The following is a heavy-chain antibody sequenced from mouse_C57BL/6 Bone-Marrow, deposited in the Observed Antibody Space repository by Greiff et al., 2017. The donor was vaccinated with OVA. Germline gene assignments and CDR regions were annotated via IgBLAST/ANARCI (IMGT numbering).Heavy chain of an antibody. CDR3: AKARRWWYFDV. D-gene: IGHD1-1*01. V-gene: IGHV1-53*01. CDR2: INPSNGGT. J-gene: IGHJ1*03. CDR1: GYTFTSYW. Sequence: QVQLQQPGTELVQPGASVKLSCKASGYTFTSYWMHWVKQRPGQGLEWIGNINPSNGGTNYNEKFKSKATLTVDKSSSTAYMQLSSLTSEDSAGYYCAKARRWWYFDVWGTGTTVTVSS.